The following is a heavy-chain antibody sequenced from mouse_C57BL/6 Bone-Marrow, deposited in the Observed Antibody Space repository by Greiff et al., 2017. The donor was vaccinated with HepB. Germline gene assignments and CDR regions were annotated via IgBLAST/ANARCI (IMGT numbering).Heavy chain of an antibody. CDR2: IYPRDGST. V-gene: IGHV1-85*01. J-gene: IGHJ3*01. CDR1: GYTFTSYD. D-gene: IGHD2-4*01. Sequence: QVQLKQSGPELVKPGASVKLSCKASGYTFTSYDINLVKQRPGQGLEWIGWIYPRDGSTKYNEKFKGKATLTVDTSSSTAYMELHSLTSEDSAVYFCARRGYDYGAWFAYWGQGTLVTVSA. CDR3: ARRGYDYGAWFAY.